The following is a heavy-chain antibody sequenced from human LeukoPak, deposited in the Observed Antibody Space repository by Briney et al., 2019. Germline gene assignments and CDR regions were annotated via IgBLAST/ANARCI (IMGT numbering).Heavy chain of an antibody. Sequence: SETLSLTCTVSGGSISSYYWSWIRQPPGKGLEWIGYIYYSGSTNYNPSLKSRVTISVDTSKNQFSLKLSSVTAADTAVYYCARDLSSQRSFDSWGQGTLVTVSS. J-gene: IGHJ5*01. CDR1: GGSISSYY. CDR3: ARDLSSQRSFDS. CDR2: IYYSGST. V-gene: IGHV4-59*01.